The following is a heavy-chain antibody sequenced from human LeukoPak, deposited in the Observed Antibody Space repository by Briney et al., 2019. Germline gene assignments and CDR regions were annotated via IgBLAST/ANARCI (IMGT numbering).Heavy chain of an antibody. D-gene: IGHD3-3*01. J-gene: IGHJ4*02. Sequence: SETLSLTCTVSGGSISSSSYYWGWIRQPPGKGLGWIGSIYYSGSTYYNPSLKSRVTISVDTSKNQFSLKLSSVTAADTAVYYCARHSRSGLAPDWGQGTLVTVSS. CDR2: IYYSGST. CDR1: GGSISSSSYY. CDR3: ARHSRSGLAPD. V-gene: IGHV4-39*01.